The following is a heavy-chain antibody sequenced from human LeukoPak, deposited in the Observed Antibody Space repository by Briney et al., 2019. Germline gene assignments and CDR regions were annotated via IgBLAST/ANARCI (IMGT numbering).Heavy chain of an antibody. CDR1: GGSISGHY. Sequence: SETLSLTCIVSGGSISGHYWSWIRQPPGKGLEWIGYIHSSGYTNYNPSLQSRVTMSTDMPEDQFSLKLTSVTAADTAVYYCARLGQITMVRGQSYYYHSMDVWGQGTTVTVSS. CDR2: IHSSGYT. J-gene: IGHJ6*02. CDR3: ARLGQITMVRGQSYYYHSMDV. D-gene: IGHD3-10*01. V-gene: IGHV4-59*11.